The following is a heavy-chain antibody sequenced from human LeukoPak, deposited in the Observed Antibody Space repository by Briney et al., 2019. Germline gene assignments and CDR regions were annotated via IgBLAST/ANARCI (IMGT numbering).Heavy chain of an antibody. V-gene: IGHV4-34*01. CDR3: ARGLPYYDSSGPQTNWFDP. Sequence: PSETLSLTCAVYGGSFSVYYWSWIRQPPGKGLEWIGEINHSGSINYNPSLKSRVTISVDTSKNQFSLKLSSVTAADTAVYYCARGLPYYDSSGPQTNWFDPWGQGTLVTVSS. J-gene: IGHJ5*02. D-gene: IGHD3-22*01. CDR2: INHSGSI. CDR1: GGSFSVYY.